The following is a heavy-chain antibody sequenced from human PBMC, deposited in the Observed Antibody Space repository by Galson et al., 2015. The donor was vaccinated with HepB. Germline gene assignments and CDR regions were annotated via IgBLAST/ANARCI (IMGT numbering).Heavy chain of an antibody. CDR3: TTGLRYYDFWSGYYEEGY. V-gene: IGHV3-15*01. CDR1: GFTFSNAW. D-gene: IGHD3-3*01. CDR2: IKSKTDGGTT. Sequence: SLRLSCAASGFTFSNAWMSWVRQAPGKGLEWVGRIKSKTDGGTTDYAAPVKGRFTISRDDSKNTLYLQMNNLKTKDTAVYYCTTGLRYYDFWSGYYEEGYWGQGTLVTVSS. J-gene: IGHJ4*02.